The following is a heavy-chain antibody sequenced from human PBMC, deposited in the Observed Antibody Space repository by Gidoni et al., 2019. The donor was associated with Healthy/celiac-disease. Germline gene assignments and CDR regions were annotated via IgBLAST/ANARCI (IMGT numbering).Heavy chain of an antibody. CDR3: AREIRTGSRYYYYYMDV. J-gene: IGHJ6*03. D-gene: IGHD3-10*01. CDR2: IWYDGSNK. V-gene: IGHV3-33*01. Sequence: QVQLVASGGGVVQPGRSLRLSCSASGFTFSSYGRHWVRQAPGKGLEWVAVIWYDGSNKYYADSVKGRFTISRDNSKNTLYLQMNSLRAEDTAVYYCAREIRTGSRYYYYYMDVWGKGTTVTVSS. CDR1: GFTFSSYG.